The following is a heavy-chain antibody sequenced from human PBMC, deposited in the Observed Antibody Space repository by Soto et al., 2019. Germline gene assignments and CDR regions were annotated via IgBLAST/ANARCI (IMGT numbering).Heavy chain of an antibody. CDR3: ARGMTNFLDF. J-gene: IGHJ4*01. V-gene: IGHV1-69*13. CDR1: GASYSDYA. Sequence: SVKVSCKASGASYSDYAIAWVRQAPGQGLEWMGGIIPKFSASKYAQKFHGRLTITADESTSTAYMELNSLTYEDTAVYYCARGMTNFLDFWG. CDR2: IIPKFSAS. D-gene: IGHD4-17*01.